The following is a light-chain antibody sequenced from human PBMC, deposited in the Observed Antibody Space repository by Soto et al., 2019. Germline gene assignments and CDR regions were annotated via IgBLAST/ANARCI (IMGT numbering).Light chain of an antibody. CDR2: DVS. CDR1: SSDVGGYNY. V-gene: IGLV2-11*01. Sequence: QSVLTQPRSVSGCLGQPVTIYCTGTSSDVGGYNYVSWYQQHPGKAPKVLIYDVSKRPSGVPDRFSGSQSVNTASLTISGLQPEDAADYYCCSYAGTYPYVFGTGTKVTDL. CDR3: CSYAGTYPYV. J-gene: IGLJ1*01.